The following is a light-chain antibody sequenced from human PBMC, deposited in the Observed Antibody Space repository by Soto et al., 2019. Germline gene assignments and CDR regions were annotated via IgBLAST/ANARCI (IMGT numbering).Light chain of an antibody. Sequence: EIVMTQSPATLSVSPGERATLSCRASQSLSSNFLAWYQQKPGHPPSLLIDDSSTRATGVPDRFSGSGSGTDFTLTISRLEPEDFAVYYCQQYGSSGTFGQGTKVHIK. V-gene: IGKV3-20*01. J-gene: IGKJ1*01. CDR1: QSLSSNF. CDR3: QQYGSSGT. CDR2: DSS.